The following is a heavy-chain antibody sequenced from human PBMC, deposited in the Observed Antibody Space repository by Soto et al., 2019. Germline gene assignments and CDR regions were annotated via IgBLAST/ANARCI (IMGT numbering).Heavy chain of an antibody. V-gene: IGHV1-69*01. CDR2: IIPIFGTA. CDR1: GGTFSSYA. CDR3: GGNYYDSSGKKYYYYGMDV. D-gene: IGHD3-22*01. Sequence: QVQLVQSGAEVKKPGSSVKVSCKASGGTFSSYAISWVRQAPGQGLEWMGGIIPIFGTANYAQKFQGRVTITADESTSTDYMELSSLRSEDTAVYYCGGNYYDSSGKKYYYYGMDVWGQGTTVTVSS. J-gene: IGHJ6*02.